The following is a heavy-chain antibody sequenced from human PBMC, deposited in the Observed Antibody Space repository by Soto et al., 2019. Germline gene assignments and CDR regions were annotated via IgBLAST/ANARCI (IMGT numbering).Heavy chain of an antibody. Sequence: PVGSLRLSCTASGFTFTSYGMGWVRQAPGKGLQWVSTIRGDGGQTHYTDSVKGRLSISRDNSKNTVYLQMDSLRAEDTAMYFCARDVGLDSDDFFAYWGQGTQVTVS. D-gene: IGHD3-9*01. V-gene: IGHV3-23*01. CDR2: IRGDGGQT. CDR3: ARDVGLDSDDFFAY. CDR1: GFTFTSYG. J-gene: IGHJ4*02.